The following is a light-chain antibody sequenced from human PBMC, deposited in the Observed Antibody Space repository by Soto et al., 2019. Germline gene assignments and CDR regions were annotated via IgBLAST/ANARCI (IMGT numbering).Light chain of an antibody. J-gene: IGKJ4*01. V-gene: IGKV3-20*01. CDR2: GAS. CDR1: KSVSTSY. Sequence: EIVLTQSPGTLSLSPGERATLSCRASKSVSTSYLAWYQQKPGQAPRLLIYGASSRATGIPYRFSGSGSGADFTLTISRLEPEDFAVYYCQQYGSVPITFGGGTKVEIK. CDR3: QQYGSVPIT.